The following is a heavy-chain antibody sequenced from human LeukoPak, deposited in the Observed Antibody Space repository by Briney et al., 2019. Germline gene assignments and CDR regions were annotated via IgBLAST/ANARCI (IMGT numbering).Heavy chain of an antibody. V-gene: IGHV4-59*01. D-gene: IGHD6-13*01. CDR2: IYYSGST. J-gene: IGHJ4*02. Sequence: PSETLSLTCTVSGGSISSYYWSWIRQPPGKGLEWIGYIYYSGSTNYNPSLKSRVTISVDTSKNQFSLKLSSVTAADTAVYYCAISLAAGFDYWGQGTLVTVSS. CDR3: AISLAAGFDY. CDR1: GGSISSYY.